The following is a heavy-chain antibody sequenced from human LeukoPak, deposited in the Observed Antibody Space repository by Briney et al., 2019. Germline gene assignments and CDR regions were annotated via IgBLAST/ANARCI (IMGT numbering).Heavy chain of an antibody. CDR1: GYTFTGYY. CDR3: ASRSSTVAKFPFHY. J-gene: IGHJ4*02. CDR2: INPNNGGT. V-gene: IGHV1-2*02. D-gene: IGHD4-17*01. Sequence: ASVRVSCKASGYTFTGYYMHWVRQAPGQGLEWMGWINPNNGGTNYARGFQGRVTMTRDTSISTAYMELTGLTSDDTAVYYCASRSSTVAKFPFHYWGQGTLVTVSS.